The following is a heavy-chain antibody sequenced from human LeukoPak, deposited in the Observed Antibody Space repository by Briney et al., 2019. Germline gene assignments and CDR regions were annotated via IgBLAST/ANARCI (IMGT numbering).Heavy chain of an antibody. CDR1: GFIFSSYA. CDR2: ISSSGSTI. J-gene: IGHJ4*02. V-gene: IGHV3-11*04. CDR3: ARKGHCTNGVCPRGRDPDY. Sequence: PGGSLRLSCAASGFIFSSYAMSWIRQAPGKGLEWVSYISSSGSTIYYADSVKGRFTISRDNAKNSLYLQMNSLRAEDTAVYYCARKGHCTNGVCPRGRDPDYWGQGTLVTVSS. D-gene: IGHD2-8*01.